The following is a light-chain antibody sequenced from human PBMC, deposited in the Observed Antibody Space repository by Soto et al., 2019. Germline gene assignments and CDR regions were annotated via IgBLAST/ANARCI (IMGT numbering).Light chain of an antibody. CDR3: QQYNNWPRT. CDR2: GAS. V-gene: IGKV3-15*01. CDR1: QSVSGN. J-gene: IGKJ1*01. Sequence: EIVMTQSPATLSVSPGERATLSCSASQSVSGNLAWYQQKPGQAPRLLIYGASTRATGIPARFSGSGSGTEFTLTISSLQSEDFAVYYCQQYNNWPRTFGQGTKVEIK.